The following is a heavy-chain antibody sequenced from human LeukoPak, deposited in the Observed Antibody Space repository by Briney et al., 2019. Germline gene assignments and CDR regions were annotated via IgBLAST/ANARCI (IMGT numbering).Heavy chain of an antibody. CDR3: AKDFIYGGWGNGFDI. V-gene: IGHV3-30*02. Sequence: PGGSLRLSCAASGFTFSSYAMHWVRQAPGKGLEWVAFMRYDGSSKFYTDSVKGRFTISRDNSKNTLYLQMNSLRAEDTAVYYCAKDFIYGGWGNGFDIWGQGTMVTVSS. CDR2: MRYDGSSK. CDR1: GFTFSSYA. D-gene: IGHD3-16*01. J-gene: IGHJ3*02.